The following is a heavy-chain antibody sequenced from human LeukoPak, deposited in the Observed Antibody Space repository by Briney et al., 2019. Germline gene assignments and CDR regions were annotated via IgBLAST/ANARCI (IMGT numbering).Heavy chain of an antibody. J-gene: IGHJ4*02. CDR1: GGSISSGSYY. CDR2: IYHSGST. V-gene: IGHV4-39*01. CDR3: ARHYYDHWRGPFDY. D-gene: IGHD3-22*01. Sequence: PSETLSLTCTVSGGSISSGSYYWSWIRQPAGKGLEWIGSIYHSGSTYYNPSLKSRVTISVDTSKNQFSLKLSSVTAADTAVYYCARHYYDHWRGPFDYWGQGTLVTVSS.